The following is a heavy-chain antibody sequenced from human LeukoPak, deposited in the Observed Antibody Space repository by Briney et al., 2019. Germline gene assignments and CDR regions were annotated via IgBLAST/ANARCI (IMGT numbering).Heavy chain of an antibody. CDR2: IIPILGIA. Sequence: ASVKVSCKASGGTFSSYAISWVRQAPGQGLEWMGRIIPILGIANYAQKFQGRVTITADKSTSTAYMELSSLRSEDTAVYYCARSAYYYDSSGYYFDYWGQGTLVTVSS. J-gene: IGHJ4*02. V-gene: IGHV1-69*04. CDR3: ARSAYYYDSSGYYFDY. CDR1: GGTFSSYA. D-gene: IGHD3-22*01.